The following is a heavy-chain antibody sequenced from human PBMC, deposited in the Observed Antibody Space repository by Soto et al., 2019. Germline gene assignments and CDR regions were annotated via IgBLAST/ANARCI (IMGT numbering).Heavy chain of an antibody. CDR1: GDPVTSNVC. V-gene: IGHV4-4*02. CDR3: ARDAAVAGESERFDY. Sequence: PSETLSLTCAVSGDPVTSNVCWCWVRQPPGKGLEGTEVAYHNVLTDYKPSLKSRVTMSVDTSKNEFSLQLTSLTAADTAIYYCARDAAVAGESERFDYWGQGTLVTVSS. D-gene: IGHD6-13*01. J-gene: IGHJ4*02. CDR2: AYHNVLT.